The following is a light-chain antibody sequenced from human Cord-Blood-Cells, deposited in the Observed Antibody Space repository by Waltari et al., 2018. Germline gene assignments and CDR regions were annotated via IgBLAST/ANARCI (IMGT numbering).Light chain of an antibody. J-gene: IGKJ4*01. CDR1: QSVSSY. V-gene: IGKV3-11*01. CDR2: DAS. CDR3: QQRSNWPLT. Sequence: EIVLTQSPANLSLSPCKRATLSCRASQSVSSYLAWYQQKPGQAPRLLIYDASNRATGIPARFSGSGSGTDFTLTISSLEPEDFAVYYCQQRSNWPLTFGGGTKVEIK.